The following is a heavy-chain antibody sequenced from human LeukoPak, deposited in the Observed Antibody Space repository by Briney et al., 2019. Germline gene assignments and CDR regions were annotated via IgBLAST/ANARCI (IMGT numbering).Heavy chain of an antibody. Sequence: SETLSLTCTVYGGSFSGYYWSWIRQPPRKGLEWIGEINHSGSTNYNPSLKSRVTISVDTSKNQFSLKLSSVTAADTTVYYCAREITVTRPFDYWGPGTLVTVSS. D-gene: IGHD4-17*01. CDR3: AREITVTRPFDY. V-gene: IGHV4-34*01. J-gene: IGHJ4*02. CDR1: GGSFSGYY. CDR2: INHSGST.